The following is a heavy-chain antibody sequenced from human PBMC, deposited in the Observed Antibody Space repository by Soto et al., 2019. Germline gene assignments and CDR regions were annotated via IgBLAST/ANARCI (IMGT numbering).Heavy chain of an antibody. V-gene: IGHV1-18*01. Sequence: ASVKVSCKASGYTFTSYGISWVRQAPGQGLEWMGWISAYNGNTKYAQKLQGRVTMTTDTSTSTAYMELRSLRSDDTAVYYCARDYYCSGSYGYGMDVWGQGTTVTVSS. D-gene: IGHD3-10*01. CDR2: ISAYNGNT. J-gene: IGHJ6*02. CDR3: ARDYYCSGSYGYGMDV. CDR1: GYTFTSYG.